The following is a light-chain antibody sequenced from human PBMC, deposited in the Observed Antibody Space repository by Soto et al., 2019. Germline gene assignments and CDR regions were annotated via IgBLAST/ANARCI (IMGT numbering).Light chain of an antibody. V-gene: IGKV3D-20*02. CDR2: GAS. Sequence: EIVLTQSPGTLSLSPGERATLSCRASQSVSSSYLAWYQQKPGQAPRLLIYGASSRATGIPARFSGSGSGTDFTLTISSLEPEDFAVYYCHQRKSWPRTFGQGTQGGYQ. CDR3: HQRKSWPRT. J-gene: IGKJ1*01. CDR1: QSVSSSY.